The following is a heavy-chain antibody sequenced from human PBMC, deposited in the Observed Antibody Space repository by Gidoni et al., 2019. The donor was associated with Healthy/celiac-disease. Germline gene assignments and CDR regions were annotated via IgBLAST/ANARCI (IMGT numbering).Heavy chain of an antibody. CDR3: ARGAARRGMDV. V-gene: IGHV4-38-2*02. Sequence: QVQLQESGPGLVKPSETLSLTCTVSGYSISSGYYWGWIRQPPGKGLEWIGSIYHSGSTYYNPSLKSRVTISVDTSKNQFSLKLSSVTAADTAVYYCARGAARRGMDVWGKGTTVTVSS. D-gene: IGHD6-6*01. CDR2: IYHSGST. J-gene: IGHJ6*04. CDR1: GYSISSGYY.